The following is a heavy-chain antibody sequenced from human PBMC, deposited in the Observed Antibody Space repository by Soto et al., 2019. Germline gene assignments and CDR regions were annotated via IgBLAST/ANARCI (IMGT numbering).Heavy chain of an antibody. D-gene: IGHD5-12*01. Sequence: QITLKESGPTLVKPTQTLTLTCTFSGFSLRTRGVAVGWFRQPPGKALEWLALIYWDEDKWYSPSLKSRLTIADDPSKTQVVLTMTNVDPVDTATYYCAHRPRGYAYYFDYWGQGILVTVSS. V-gene: IGHV2-5*02. CDR3: AHRPRGYAYYFDY. CDR2: IYWDEDK. CDR1: GFSLRTRGVA. J-gene: IGHJ4*02.